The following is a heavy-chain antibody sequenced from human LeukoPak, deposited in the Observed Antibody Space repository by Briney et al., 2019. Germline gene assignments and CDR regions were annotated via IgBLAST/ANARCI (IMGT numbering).Heavy chain of an antibody. CDR1: GFTFSSYW. J-gene: IGHJ4*02. CDR3: AREEPRGYSGYCFDY. CDR2: IKQDGSEK. D-gene: IGHD5-12*01. Sequence: GGSLRLSCAASGFTFSSYWMSWVRQAPGKGLEWVANIKQDGSEKYYVDSVKGRFTISRDNAKNSLYLQTNSLRAEDTAVYYCAREEPRGYSGYCFDYWGQGTLVTVSS. V-gene: IGHV3-7*01.